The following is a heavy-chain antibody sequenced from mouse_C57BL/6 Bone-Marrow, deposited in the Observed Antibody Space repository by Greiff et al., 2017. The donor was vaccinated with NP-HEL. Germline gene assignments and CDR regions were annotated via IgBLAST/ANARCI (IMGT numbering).Heavy chain of an antibody. Sequence: EVQLQESGGGLVQPGGSLKLSCAASGFTFSDYYMYWVRQTPEKRLEWVAYISNGGGSTYYPDTVKGRFTISRDNAKNTLYLQMSRLKSEDTAMYYCARFTTVVGFDYWGQGTTLTVSS. CDR3: ARFTTVVGFDY. V-gene: IGHV5-12*01. J-gene: IGHJ2*01. D-gene: IGHD1-1*01. CDR1: GFTFSDYY. CDR2: ISNGGGST.